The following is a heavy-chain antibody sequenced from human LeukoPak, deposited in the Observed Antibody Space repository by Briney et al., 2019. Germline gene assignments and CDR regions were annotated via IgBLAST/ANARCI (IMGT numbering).Heavy chain of an antibody. J-gene: IGHJ4*02. CDR3: ARGYYYDSSGYNSMPFDY. D-gene: IGHD3-22*01. V-gene: IGHV3-74*01. Sequence: GGSLRLSCAASRFTISSYWMHWVRQAPGKGLVWVSRINSDGSSTSYADSVKGRFTISRDNAKNTLYLQMNSLRAEDTAVYYCARGYYYDSSGYNSMPFDYWGQGTLVTVSS. CDR2: INSDGSST. CDR1: RFTISSYW.